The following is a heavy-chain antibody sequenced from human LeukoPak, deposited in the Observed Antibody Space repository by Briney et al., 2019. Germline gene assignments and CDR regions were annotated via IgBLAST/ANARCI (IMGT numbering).Heavy chain of an antibody. D-gene: IGHD3-16*01. V-gene: IGHV4-34*01. CDR2: INHSGST. CDR3: ASVSWASDYVWGSYRNWFDP. CDR1: GGSFSGYY. Sequence: SETLSLTCAVYGGSFSGYYWSWIRQPPGKGLEWIGEINHSGSTNYNPSLKSRVTISVDTSKNQFSLKLSSVTAADTAVYYCASVSWASDYVWGSYRNWFDPWGQGTLVTVSS. J-gene: IGHJ5*02.